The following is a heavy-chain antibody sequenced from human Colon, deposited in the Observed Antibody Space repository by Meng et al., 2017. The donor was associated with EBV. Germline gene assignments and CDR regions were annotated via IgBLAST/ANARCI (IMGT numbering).Heavy chain of an antibody. D-gene: IGHD5-12*01. Sequence: QVRLVESGSELTKPGASVKVSCKASGYTFTSYAMNWVRQAPGQGLEWMGWISAYNGNTNYAQKLQGRVTMTTDTSTSTAYMELRSLRSDDTAVYYCARNRPRGVATGANWFDPWGQGTLVTVSS. CDR3: ARNRPRGVATGANWFDP. V-gene: IGHV1-18*01. J-gene: IGHJ5*02. CDR1: GYTFTSYA. CDR2: ISAYNGNT.